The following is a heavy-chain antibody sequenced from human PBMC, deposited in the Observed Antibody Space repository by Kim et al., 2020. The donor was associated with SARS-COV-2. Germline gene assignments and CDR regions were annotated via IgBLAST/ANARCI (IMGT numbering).Heavy chain of an antibody. CDR1: GASMTSGDYY. J-gene: IGHJ4*01. CDR3: VRVSGVLGSYPYDFDS. V-gene: IGHV4-30-4*01. Sequence: SEPLSLTCTVSGASMTSGDYYWIWIRQPPGKGLVWLGRISNSGTTYYNPFLESRLIISLDTSNNQFFLKLNSETASDQAVYYCVRVSGVLGSYPYDFDS. D-gene: IGHD3-10*01. CDR2: ISNSGTT.